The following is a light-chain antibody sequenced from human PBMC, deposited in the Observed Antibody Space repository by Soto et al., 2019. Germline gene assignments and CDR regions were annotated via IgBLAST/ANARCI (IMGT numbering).Light chain of an antibody. CDR2: GAS. CDR1: QSVSSSY. J-gene: IGKJ4*01. CDR3: QQYGSSPRVT. Sequence: IVLTQSPGTLSLSPGERATLSCRASQSVSSSYLAWYQQKPGQAPRLLIYGASSRATGIPDRFSGSGSGTDFTLTISRLEPEDCAVYYCQQYGSSPRVTFGGGTKVEIK. V-gene: IGKV3-20*01.